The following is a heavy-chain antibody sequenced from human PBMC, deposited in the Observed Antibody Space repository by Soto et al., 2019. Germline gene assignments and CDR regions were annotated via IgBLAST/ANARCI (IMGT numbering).Heavy chain of an antibody. V-gene: IGHV1-69*01. CDR3: ASQGLPAAKEYGMDV. J-gene: IGHJ6*02. CDR1: GGTFSSYA. CDR2: IIPIFGTA. D-gene: IGHD2-2*01. Sequence: QVQLVQSGAEVKKPGSSVKVSCKASGGTFSSYAISWVRQAPGQGLEWMGGIIPIFGTANYAQKFQGRVTITEDESTRAAYMELSSLRSEDTAVYYCASQGLPAAKEYGMDVWGQGTTVTVSS.